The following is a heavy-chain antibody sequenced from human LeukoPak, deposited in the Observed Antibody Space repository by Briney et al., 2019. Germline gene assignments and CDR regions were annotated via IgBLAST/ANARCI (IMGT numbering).Heavy chain of an antibody. CDR3: AKEGYPSSGYYYYYFDY. CDR1: AFTFSSYS. V-gene: IGHV3-21*01. Sequence: PGGSLRLSRAASAFTFSSYSMNWVRQAPGKGLEWVSSISSSSSYIYYADSVKGRFTISRDNAKNSLYLQMNSLRAEDTAVYYCAKEGYPSSGYYYYYFDYWGQGTLVTVSS. CDR2: ISSSSSYI. D-gene: IGHD3-22*01. J-gene: IGHJ4*02.